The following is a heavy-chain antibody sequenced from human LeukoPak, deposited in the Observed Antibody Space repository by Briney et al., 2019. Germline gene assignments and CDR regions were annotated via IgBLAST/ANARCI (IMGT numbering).Heavy chain of an antibody. J-gene: IGHJ4*02. Sequence: GGSLRLSCAASGFTFSTYSMNWVRQAPGKGLEWVSSISSSSNYIYYADSVKGRFAISRDNAKNSLLLQMNSLRAADTAVYYCAGAKNNYFNYWGQGTLVTVSS. V-gene: IGHV3-21*01. CDR2: ISSSSNYI. CDR3: AGAKNNYFNY. CDR1: GFTFSTYS.